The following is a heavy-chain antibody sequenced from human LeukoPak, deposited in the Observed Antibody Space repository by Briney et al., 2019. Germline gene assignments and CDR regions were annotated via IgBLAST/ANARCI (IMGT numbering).Heavy chain of an antibody. CDR1: GYTFTSYA. CDR3: ARDTPYYYDSSGYRSRFDY. V-gene: IGHV1-18*01. CDR2: ISAYNGNT. J-gene: IGHJ4*02. Sequence: ASVKVSCKASGYTFTSYAISWVRQAPGQGPEWMGWISAYNGNTNYAQKLQGRVTMTTDTSTSTAYMELRSLRSDDTAVYYCARDTPYYYDSSGYRSRFDYWGQGTLVTVSS. D-gene: IGHD3-22*01.